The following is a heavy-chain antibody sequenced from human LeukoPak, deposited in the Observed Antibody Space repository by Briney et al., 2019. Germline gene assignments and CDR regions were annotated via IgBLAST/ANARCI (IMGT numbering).Heavy chain of an antibody. CDR3: ARGGGSYARYYYYMDV. V-gene: IGHV3-48*04. CDR1: GFTFSSYS. CDR2: ISSSSSTI. Sequence: GGSLRLSRAASGFTFSSYSMNWVRQAPGKGLEWVSYISSSSSTIYYADSVKGRFTISRDNAKNSLYLQMNSLRAEDTAVYYCARGGGSYARYYYYMDVWGKGTTVTVSS. J-gene: IGHJ6*03. D-gene: IGHD1-26*01.